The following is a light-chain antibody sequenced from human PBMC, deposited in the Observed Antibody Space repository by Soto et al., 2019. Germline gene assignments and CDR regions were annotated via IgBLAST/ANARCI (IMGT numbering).Light chain of an antibody. CDR2: AAS. CDR3: LQDSNYPRT. Sequence: AIQMTQSPSSLSASVGDRVTLTCRASQGMRKDLAWYQQKPGRAPQLLIYAASILQSGVPSRFSGSASGTDFTLTIGSLQPEDFATYYCLQDSNYPRTFGQGTKVEIK. CDR1: QGMRKD. V-gene: IGKV1-6*01. J-gene: IGKJ1*01.